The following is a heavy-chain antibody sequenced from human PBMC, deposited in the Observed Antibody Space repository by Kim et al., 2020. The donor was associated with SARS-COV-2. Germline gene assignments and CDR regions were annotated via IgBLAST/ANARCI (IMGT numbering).Heavy chain of an antibody. CDR2: ISYDGSNK. CDR1: GFTFSSYA. Sequence: GGSLRLSCAASGFTFSSYAMHWVRQAPGKGLEWVAVISYDGSNKYYADSVKGRFTISRDNSKNTLYLQMNSLRAEDTAVYYCARDLGDYWGQGTLVTVSS. J-gene: IGHJ4*02. V-gene: IGHV3-30-3*01. CDR3: ARDLGDY.